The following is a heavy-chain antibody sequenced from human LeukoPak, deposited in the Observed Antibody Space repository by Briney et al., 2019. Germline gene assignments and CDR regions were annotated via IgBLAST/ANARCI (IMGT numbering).Heavy chain of an antibody. CDR3: AMVRGYYYHGLDV. CDR1: GFTVSTTY. CDR2: INSDGSST. D-gene: IGHD3-10*01. V-gene: IGHV3-74*01. J-gene: IGHJ6*02. Sequence: GGSLRLSCAASGFTVSTTYMTWVRQAPGKGLVWVSRINSDGSSTSYADSVKGRFTISRDNAMNTLYLQMNSLRAEDTAVYYCAMVRGYYYHGLDVWGQGTTVTVSS.